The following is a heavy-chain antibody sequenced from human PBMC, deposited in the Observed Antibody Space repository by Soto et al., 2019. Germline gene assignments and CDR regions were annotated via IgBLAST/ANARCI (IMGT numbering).Heavy chain of an antibody. CDR2: IYVTGAV. Sequence: SETLSLTCIVSGASLNSGNYYWSWIRQVPGKGLEWIGHIYVTGAVDYNPSLRDRITISQDTSERQFSLNLRLVTAADTAVYYCAGLRIATNNYKWFDPWGQGTLVTVSS. D-gene: IGHD2-21*01. V-gene: IGHV4-31*03. CDR1: GASLNSGNYY. J-gene: IGHJ5*02. CDR3: AGLRIATNNYKWFDP.